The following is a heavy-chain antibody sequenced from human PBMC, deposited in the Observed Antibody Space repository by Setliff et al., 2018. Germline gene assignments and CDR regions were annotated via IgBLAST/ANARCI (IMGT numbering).Heavy chain of an antibody. Sequence: SETLSLTCAVYGGSFSGYHWSWIRQPPGKGLEWIGEISHSGDPNYNPSLKSRVTISLDTSKNQFSQKLTSVTAADTAVYYCARAPQYSNFWYALSWFDPWGQGTLVTVSS. CDR3: ARAPQYSNFWYALSWFDP. CDR2: ISHSGDP. D-gene: IGHD3-3*01. V-gene: IGHV4-34*01. J-gene: IGHJ5*02. CDR1: GGSFSGYH.